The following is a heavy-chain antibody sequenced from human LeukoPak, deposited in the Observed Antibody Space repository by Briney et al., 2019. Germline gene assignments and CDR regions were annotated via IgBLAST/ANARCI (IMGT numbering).Heavy chain of an antibody. CDR2: IYSGTNT. Sequence: GGSLRLSCAASGFTVSTNYMSWARQAPGKGLEWVSVIYSGTNTYYADSVKGRFTISRDNSKNTLYLQMNSLRAEDTAVYYCARGHADYSGSWYGRFDYWGQGTLVTVSS. D-gene: IGHD6-13*01. CDR3: ARGHADYSGSWYGRFDY. V-gene: IGHV3-53*01. CDR1: GFTVSTNY. J-gene: IGHJ4*02.